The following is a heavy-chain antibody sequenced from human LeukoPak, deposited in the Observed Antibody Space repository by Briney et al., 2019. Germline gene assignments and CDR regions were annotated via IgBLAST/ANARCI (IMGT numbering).Heavy chain of an antibody. D-gene: IGHD2-2*01. V-gene: IGHV3-30*02. CDR3: AKGQYCTSTSCYRQYGGFDS. CDR2: IRYDESNK. Sequence: PGGSLRLSCAASRFTFSTYGMHWVRQAPGKGLEWVAFIRYDESNKYYADSVKGRFTISRDNSKNTLYLQMNSLRADDTAVYYCAKGQYCTSTSCYRQYGGFDSWGQGTLVTVSS. J-gene: IGHJ4*02. CDR1: RFTFSTYG.